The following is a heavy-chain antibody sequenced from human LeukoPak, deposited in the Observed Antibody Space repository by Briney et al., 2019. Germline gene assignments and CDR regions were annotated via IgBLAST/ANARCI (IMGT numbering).Heavy chain of an antibody. CDR2: IYYSGST. J-gene: IGHJ4*02. CDR1: GGSISSGGYY. Sequence: PSQTLSLTCTVSGGSISSGGYYWSWIRQHPGKGLEWIGYIYYSGSTYYNPSPKSRVTISVDTSKNQFSLKLSSVTAADTAVYYCARADSSGWHNLFDYWGQGTLVTVSS. CDR3: ARADSSGWHNLFDY. V-gene: IGHV4-31*03. D-gene: IGHD6-19*01.